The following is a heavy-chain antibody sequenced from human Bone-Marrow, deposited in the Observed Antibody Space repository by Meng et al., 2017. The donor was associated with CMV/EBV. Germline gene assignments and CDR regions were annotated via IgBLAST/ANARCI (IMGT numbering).Heavy chain of an antibody. Sequence: LRLSCAASGFTVSSDYMSWVRQAPGKGLEWIGYIYYSGSTYYNPSLKSRVTISVDTSKNQFSLKLSSVTAADTAVYYCASSCSSTSCYTDYYYGMDVWGQGTTVTVSS. CDR1: GFTVSSDY. J-gene: IGHJ6*01. D-gene: IGHD2-2*02. V-gene: IGHV4-30-4*08. CDR3: ASSCSSTSCYTDYYYGMDV. CDR2: IYYSGST.